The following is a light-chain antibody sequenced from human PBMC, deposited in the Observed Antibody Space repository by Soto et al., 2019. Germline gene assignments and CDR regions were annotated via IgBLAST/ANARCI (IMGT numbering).Light chain of an antibody. J-gene: IGKJ1*01. CDR1: QSVSSN. V-gene: IGKV3D-15*01. Sequence: EIVMTQSPATLSVSPGERATLSCRASQSVSSNLAWYQQKPGQAPRLLIYGASSRATGIPDRFSGSGSGTDFTLTISSLQPEDVATYYCQQSYTTPTFGQGTKVDIK. CDR3: QQSYTTPT. CDR2: GAS.